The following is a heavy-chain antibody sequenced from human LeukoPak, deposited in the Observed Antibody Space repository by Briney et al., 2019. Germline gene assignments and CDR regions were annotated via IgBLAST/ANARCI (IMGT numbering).Heavy chain of an antibody. V-gene: IGHV5-51*01. CDR1: GYSFTTYW. CDR2: IYPGDSHT. CDR3: ARAGTYYYYFDY. D-gene: IGHD3-10*01. Sequence: GESLKISCKGSGYSFTTYWIGWVRQMPGKGLEWMGIIYPGDSHTTYSPSFQGQVTISVDKSISTAFLQWSSLKASDTAMYYCARAGTYYYYFDYWGQGTLVTVSP. J-gene: IGHJ4*02.